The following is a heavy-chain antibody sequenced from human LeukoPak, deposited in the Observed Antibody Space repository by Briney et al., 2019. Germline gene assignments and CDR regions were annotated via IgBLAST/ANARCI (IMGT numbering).Heavy chain of an antibody. J-gene: IGHJ4*02. V-gene: IGHV7-4-1*02. CDR2: INTNTGKS. CDR3: ASGPGYRFDY. D-gene: IGHD6-13*01. Sequence: ASVKVSCKASGYTFTSYGISWVRQAPGQGLEWMGWINTNTGKSTYAQGFTGRFVFSLDTSVTTAYLQISSLKAEDTGVYFCASGPGYRFDYWGQGTLVTVSS. CDR1: GYTFTSYG.